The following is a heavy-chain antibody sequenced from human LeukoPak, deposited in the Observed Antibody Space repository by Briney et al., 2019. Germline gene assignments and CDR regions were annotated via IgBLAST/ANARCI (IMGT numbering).Heavy chain of an antibody. CDR2: MNPNSGNT. J-gene: IGHJ4*02. CDR1: GNTFTSYD. D-gene: IGHD3-10*01. Sequence: ASVKVSCKASGNTFTSYDINWVRQATGQGLEWMGWMNPNSGNTGYAQKFQGRVTMTRNTSISTAYMELSSLRSEDMAVYYCARGTPGGDGSSFDYWGQGTLVTVSS. CDR3: ARGTPGGDGSSFDY. V-gene: IGHV1-8*01.